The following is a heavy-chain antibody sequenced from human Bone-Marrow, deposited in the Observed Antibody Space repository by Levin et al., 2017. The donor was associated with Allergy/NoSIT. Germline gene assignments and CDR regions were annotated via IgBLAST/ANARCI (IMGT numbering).Heavy chain of an antibody. CDR1: GGSITNNNF. CDR2: IYNDGTT. Sequence: SETLSLTCTVSGGSITNNNFWAWIRQSPRRGLAWIGSIYNDGTTYYNTSLKSRVTMYVDTSKNQFSLKLSSVTAADTAVYYCARQAFYDFWRPFNCFDPWGHGTLVTVSS. V-gene: IGHV4-39*01. J-gene: IGHJ5*02. CDR3: ARQAFYDFWRPFNCFDP. D-gene: IGHD3-3*01.